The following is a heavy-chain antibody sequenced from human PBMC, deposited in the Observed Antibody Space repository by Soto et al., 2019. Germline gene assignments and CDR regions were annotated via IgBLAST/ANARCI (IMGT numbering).Heavy chain of an antibody. D-gene: IGHD1-7*01. J-gene: IGHJ4*02. CDR1: GFTFRSSG. CDR3: AKRNSYYFDY. CDR2: ITYDGASI. Sequence: QVQLVESGGGVVQPARSLRLSCAASGFTFRSSGMHWVRRAPGKGLEWVSMITYDGASIYYADSVRGRFTISRDNSKNTLYLQMNSLRADDTAVYYCAKRNSYYFDYWGQGTLVTVSS. V-gene: IGHV3-30*18.